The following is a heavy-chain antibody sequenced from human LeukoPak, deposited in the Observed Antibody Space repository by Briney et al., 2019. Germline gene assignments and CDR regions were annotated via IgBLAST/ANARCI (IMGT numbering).Heavy chain of an antibody. D-gene: IGHD3-22*01. CDR1: GFTFSSYE. CDR3: ARDYYDNSGRFDY. V-gene: IGHV3-48*03. J-gene: IGHJ4*02. Sequence: PGGSLRLSCAASGFTFSSYEMNWVRQVPGKGLEWVSYISGSGSTIYYADSVKGRFTISRDNAKNSLYLQMNILRAEDTAVYYCARDYYDNSGRFDYWGQGTLVTVSS. CDR2: ISGSGSTI.